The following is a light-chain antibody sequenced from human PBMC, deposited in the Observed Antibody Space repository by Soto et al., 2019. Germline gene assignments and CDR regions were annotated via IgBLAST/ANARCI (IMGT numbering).Light chain of an antibody. CDR1: HIISSSF. CDR2: GAS. CDR3: QLSQQRSSWPPIT. Sequence: EIVLTQSPFIFSLSPGERSSLSFFSTHIISSSFLSWYQQKPGQAPRLLIYGASFRATGIPERFSGSGSGTDLTLSISSLEPEDFAVYYCQLSQQRSSWPPITFGQGTRLEIK. V-gene: IGKV3D-20*02. J-gene: IGKJ5*01.